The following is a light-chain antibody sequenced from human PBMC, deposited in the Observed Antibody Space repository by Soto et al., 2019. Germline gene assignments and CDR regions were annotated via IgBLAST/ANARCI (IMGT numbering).Light chain of an antibody. CDR1: QSVRSW. V-gene: IGKV1-5*01. CDR3: QQYDNYPIT. Sequence: DIQMTQSPATLSASVGDRVTITCRASQSVRSWLAWYQQKPGTAPKLLIFDASRLESGVPSRFSGSASGTEFTLTISSLQPDDFATYYCQQYDNYPITFGGGTKVEIK. CDR2: DAS. J-gene: IGKJ4*01.